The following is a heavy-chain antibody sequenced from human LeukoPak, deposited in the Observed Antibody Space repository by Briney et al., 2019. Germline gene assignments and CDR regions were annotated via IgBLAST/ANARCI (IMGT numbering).Heavy chain of an antibody. CDR3: AKEAGWVGSSIT. CDR2: ISTSSSTI. Sequence: GGSLRLSCAASGFTFSSYTMNWVRQAPGKGLEWISYISTSSSTIYYADSVKGRFTISRGNSKNTLYLQMNSLRAEDTAVYYCAKEAGWVGSSITWGQGTLVTVSS. D-gene: IGHD3-10*01. V-gene: IGHV3-48*01. J-gene: IGHJ4*02. CDR1: GFTFSSYT.